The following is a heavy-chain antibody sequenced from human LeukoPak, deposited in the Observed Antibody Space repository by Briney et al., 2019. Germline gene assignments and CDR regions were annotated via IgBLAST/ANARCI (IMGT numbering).Heavy chain of an antibody. CDR3: ATDVPAVTIFGY. D-gene: IGHD2-2*01. CDR2: INSDGSST. V-gene: IGHV3-74*01. Sequence: PGGSRRLSCAAPGFTFSTYWMHWVRQAPGPGLVWVSLINSDGSSTNYADSVKGRFTISRDNAKNTLYLQMNSLRAEDTAVYYCATDVPAVTIFGYWGQGTLVTVSS. J-gene: IGHJ4*02. CDR1: GFTFSTYW.